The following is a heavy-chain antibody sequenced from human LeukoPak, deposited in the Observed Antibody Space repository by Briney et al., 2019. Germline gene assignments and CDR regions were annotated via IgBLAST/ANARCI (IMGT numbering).Heavy chain of an antibody. CDR3: ARYCTSTSCAFEY. J-gene: IGHJ4*02. CDR1: GFTFGNYA. CDR2: ISGSGGSP. D-gene: IGHD2-2*01. V-gene: IGHV3-23*01. Sequence: PGGSLRLSCAASGFTFGNYAMTWVRQAPGEGLEWVSSISGSGGSPIYADSVKGRFTISRDNSKSTLYLQMNSLRAEDTAIYYCARYCTSTSCAFEYWGQGTLVTVS.